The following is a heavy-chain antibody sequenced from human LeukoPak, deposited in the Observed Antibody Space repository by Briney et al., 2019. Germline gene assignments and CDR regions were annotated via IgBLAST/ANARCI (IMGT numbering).Heavy chain of an antibody. CDR1: GGSISSGYH. CDR2: IYYSGTT. Sequence: SETLSLTCTVSGGSISSGYHWGWIRQPPGKGLEWIGSIYYSGTTYYNSSLKSRVIISVDTSKNQFSLKLSSVTAADTAVYYCARGVFYYDSSGYYLDYWGQGTLVTVSS. J-gene: IGHJ4*02. D-gene: IGHD3-22*01. CDR3: ARGVFYYDSSGYYLDY. V-gene: IGHV4-39*01.